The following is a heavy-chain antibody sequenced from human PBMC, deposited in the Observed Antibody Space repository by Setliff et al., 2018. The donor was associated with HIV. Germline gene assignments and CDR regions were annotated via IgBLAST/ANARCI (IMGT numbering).Heavy chain of an antibody. D-gene: IGHD5-12*01. CDR1: GGSFSDYY. CDR3: ARRRDGYNSAPWRNDY. J-gene: IGHJ4*02. CDR2: INHRGST. Sequence: TSETLSLTCAVYGGSFSDYYWTWIRQSPGKGLEWIGEINHRGSTNYNPSLKSRVTASVDTSKNQFSLKLGSVTAADTAVYYCARRRDGYNSAPWRNDYWGQGTLVTVSS. V-gene: IGHV4-34*01.